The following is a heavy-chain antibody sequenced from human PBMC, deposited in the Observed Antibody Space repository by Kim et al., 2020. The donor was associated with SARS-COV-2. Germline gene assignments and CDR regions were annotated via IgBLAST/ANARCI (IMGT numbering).Heavy chain of an antibody. V-gene: IGHV4-39*07. Sequence: SETLSLTCTVSGGSISSSSYYWGWIRQPPGKGLEWIGSIYYSGSTYYNPSLKSRVTISVDTSKNQFSLKLSSVTAADTAVYYCARDRFDIVVVPAAIVGMDVWGQGTTVTVSS. CDR1: GGSISSSSYY. CDR2: IYYSGST. D-gene: IGHD2-2*01. CDR3: ARDRFDIVVVPAAIVGMDV. J-gene: IGHJ6*02.